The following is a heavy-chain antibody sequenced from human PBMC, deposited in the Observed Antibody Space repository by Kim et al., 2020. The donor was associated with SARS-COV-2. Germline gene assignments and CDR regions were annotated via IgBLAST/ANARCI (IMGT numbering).Heavy chain of an antibody. CDR1: GFTFSSYA. J-gene: IGHJ6*02. CDR3: SVYGTDYYYYYGMDV. D-gene: IGHD2-8*02. CDR2: ISGSGGST. Sequence: GGSLRLSCAASGFTFSSYAMSWVRQAPGKGLEWVSAISGSGGSTYYADSVKGRFTISRDNSKNTLYLQMNSLRAEDTAVYYCSVYGTDYYYYYGMDVWGQGTTVTVSS. V-gene: IGHV3-23*01.